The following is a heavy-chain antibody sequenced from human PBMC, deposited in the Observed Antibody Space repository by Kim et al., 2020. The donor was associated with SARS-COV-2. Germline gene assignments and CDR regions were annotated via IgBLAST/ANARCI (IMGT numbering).Heavy chain of an antibody. CDR3: ARYYDILTGSLDWYFDL. CDR2: IYYSGST. D-gene: IGHD3-9*01. J-gene: IGHJ2*01. V-gene: IGHV4-59*01. CDR1: GGSISSYY. Sequence: SETLSLTCTVSGGSISSYYWSWIRQPPGKGLEWIGYIYYSGSTNYNPSLKSRVTISVDTSKNQFSLKLSSVTAADTAVYYCARYYDILTGSLDWYFDLWGRGTLVTVSS.